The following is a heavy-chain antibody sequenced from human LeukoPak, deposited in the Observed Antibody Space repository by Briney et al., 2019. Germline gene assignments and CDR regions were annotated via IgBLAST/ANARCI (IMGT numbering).Heavy chain of an antibody. CDR1: GDSVSSNSAA. Sequence: SQTLSLTCAISGDSVSSNSAAWNWIRQSPSRGLEWLVRTYYRSKWYNDYALSVKSRITINPDTSKNQFSLQLNSVTPEDTAVYYCARTVVVAGTVYFDYWGQGTLVTVSS. D-gene: IGHD6-13*01. J-gene: IGHJ4*02. CDR3: ARTVVVAGTVYFDY. V-gene: IGHV6-1*01. CDR2: TYYRSKWYN.